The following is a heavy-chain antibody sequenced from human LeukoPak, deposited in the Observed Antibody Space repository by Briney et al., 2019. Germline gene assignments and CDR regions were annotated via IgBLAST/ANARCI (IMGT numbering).Heavy chain of an antibody. CDR3: ARKTYSSSWYPRPFFDY. CDR2: IYTSGST. CDR1: GGSISSYY. Sequence: PSETLSLTCTVSGGSISSYYWSWIRQPAGKGLEWIGRIYTSGSTNYNPSLNSRVTMSVDTSKNQVSLKLSSVTAADTAVYYCARKTYSSSWYPRPFFDYWGQGTLVTVSS. V-gene: IGHV4-4*07. J-gene: IGHJ4*02. D-gene: IGHD6-13*01.